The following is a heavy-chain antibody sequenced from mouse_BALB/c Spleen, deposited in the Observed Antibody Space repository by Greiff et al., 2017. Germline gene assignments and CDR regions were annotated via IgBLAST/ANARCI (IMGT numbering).Heavy chain of an antibody. Sequence: EVKLMESGGGLVKPGGSLKLSCAASGFTFSSYAMSWVRQTPEKRLEWVATISSGGSYTYYPDSVKGRFTISRDNAKNTLYLQMSSLRSEDTAMYYCARDGSGYFDVWGAGTTVTVSS. CDR2: ISSGGSYT. J-gene: IGHJ1*01. CDR3: ARDGSGYFDV. CDR1: GFTFSSYA. D-gene: IGHD1-1*01. V-gene: IGHV5-9-3*01.